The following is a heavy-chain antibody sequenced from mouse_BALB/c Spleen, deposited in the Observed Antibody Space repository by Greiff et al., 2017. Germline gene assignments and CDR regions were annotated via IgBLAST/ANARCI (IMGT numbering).Heavy chain of an antibody. V-gene: IGHV1-14*01. CDR2: INPYNDGT. CDR3: ARWGLDYAMDY. D-gene: IGHD2-13*01. J-gene: IGHJ4*01. CDR1: GYTFTSYV. Sequence: VQLQQSGPELVKPGASVKMSCKASGYTFTSYVMHWVKQKPGQGLEWIGYINPYNDGTKYNEKFKGKARLTSDKSSSTAYMELSSLTSEDSAVYYCARWGLDYAMDYWGQGTPVTVSS.